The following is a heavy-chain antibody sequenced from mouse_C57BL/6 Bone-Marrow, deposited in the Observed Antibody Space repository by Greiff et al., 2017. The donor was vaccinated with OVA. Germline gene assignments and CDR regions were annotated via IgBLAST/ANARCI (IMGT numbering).Heavy chain of an antibody. CDR1: GYTFTSYW. D-gene: IGHD1-1*01. CDR3: ARTITTVVAGFDY. J-gene: IGHJ2*01. V-gene: IGHV1-69*01. CDR2: IDPSDSYT. Sequence: VQLQQSGAELVMPGASVKLSCKASGYTFTSYWMHWVKQRPGQGLEWIGEIDPSDSYTNYNQKFKGKSTLTVDKSSSTAYMQLSSLTSEDSAVYYCARTITTVVAGFDYWGQGTTLTVSS.